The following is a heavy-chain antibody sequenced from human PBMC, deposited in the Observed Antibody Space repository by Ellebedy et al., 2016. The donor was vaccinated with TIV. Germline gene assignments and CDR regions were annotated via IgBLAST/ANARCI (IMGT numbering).Heavy chain of an antibody. Sequence: GESLKISCAASGFTFSSYGMHWVRQAPGKGLEWVSTISHTGSRTYYADSVEGRFTISRDNSKKTLYLQMNSLRAEDTAIYYCAKGRGGGTDSSAPRYYFDYWGLGTLVTVSS. CDR3: AKGRGGGTDSSAPRYYFDY. D-gene: IGHD3-22*01. V-gene: IGHV3-23*01. J-gene: IGHJ4*02. CDR1: GFTFSSYG. CDR2: ISHTGSRT.